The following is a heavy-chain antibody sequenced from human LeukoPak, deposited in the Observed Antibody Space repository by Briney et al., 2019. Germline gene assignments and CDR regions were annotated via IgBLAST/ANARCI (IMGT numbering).Heavy chain of an antibody. V-gene: IGHV3-30*04. Sequence: PGRSLRLSCAASGFTFSSYAMHWVRQAPGKGLEWVAVISYDGSNKYYADSVKGRFTISRDNSKNTLYLQMNSLRAEDTAVYYCARDSGSYGPLTYYFDYWGQGTLVTASS. CDR3: ARDSGSYGPLTYYFDY. D-gene: IGHD1-26*01. J-gene: IGHJ4*02. CDR1: GFTFSSYA. CDR2: ISYDGSNK.